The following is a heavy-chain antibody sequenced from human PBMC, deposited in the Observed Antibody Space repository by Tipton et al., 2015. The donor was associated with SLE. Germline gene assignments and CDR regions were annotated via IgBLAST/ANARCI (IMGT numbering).Heavy chain of an antibody. V-gene: IGHV1-8*02. CDR1: GYTFTSYG. D-gene: IGHD1-7*01. CDR3: ARGPGLGWNSDY. J-gene: IGHJ4*02. Sequence: QLVQSGPEVKKPGASVKVSCKASGYTFTSYGISWVRQAPGQGLEWMGWMNPNSGNTGYAQKFQGRVTMTRNTSISTAYMELSSLRSEDTAVDYCARGPGLGWNSDYWGQGPLVTVSA. CDR2: MNPNSGNT.